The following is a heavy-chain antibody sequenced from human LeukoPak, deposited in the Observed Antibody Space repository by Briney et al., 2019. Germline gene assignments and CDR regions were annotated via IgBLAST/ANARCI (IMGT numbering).Heavy chain of an antibody. Sequence: GESLTLSCAADAFTFNDYAMNWVRQAPGNGLEWVSYIRSSSSNIYYADSMKGRLTISRDNAKNSPYLQMNSLRAEDTAMNYCARVGARDPYVGAPTLDYWGQGTLVTVCS. V-gene: IGHV3-48*01. J-gene: IGHJ4*02. CDR2: IRSSSSNI. CDR3: ARVGARDPYVGAPTLDY. CDR1: AFTFNDYA. D-gene: IGHD1-26*01.